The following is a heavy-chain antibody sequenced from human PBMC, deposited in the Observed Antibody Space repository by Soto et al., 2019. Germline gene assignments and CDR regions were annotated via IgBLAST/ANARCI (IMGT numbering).Heavy chain of an antibody. Sequence: QITLNESGPTLVRPTQTLTLTCTFSGFSLRNSGVGVAWVRQPPGKALEWLGYIYWNDDTRYSPSLKNRVTITKDSSRNQVVLTMTNMDPVDTARYYCAHRCNSPSRYGSLDFWGQGTLVTVAP. J-gene: IGHJ4*02. CDR3: AHRCNSPSRYGSLDF. D-gene: IGHD2-2*01. V-gene: IGHV2-5*01. CDR2: IYWNDDT. CDR1: GFSLRNSGVG.